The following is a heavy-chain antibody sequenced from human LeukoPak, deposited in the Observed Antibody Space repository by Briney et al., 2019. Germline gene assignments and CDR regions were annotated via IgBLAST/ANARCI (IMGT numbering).Heavy chain of an antibody. CDR3: ARGHIVVLTAPDY. Sequence: PGGSLRLSCAASGFTFSSYGMTWVRQAPGKGLEWISYISSSSSTIYYADSVKGRFTISRDNAKNTLYLQMNSLRAEDTAVYYCARGHIVVLTAPDYWGQGTLVTVSS. CDR2: ISSSSSTI. CDR1: GFTFSSYG. J-gene: IGHJ4*02. V-gene: IGHV3-48*04. D-gene: IGHD2-21*02.